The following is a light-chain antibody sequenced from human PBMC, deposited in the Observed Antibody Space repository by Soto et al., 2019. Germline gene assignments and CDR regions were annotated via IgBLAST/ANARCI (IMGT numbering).Light chain of an antibody. CDR1: QSVSSSF. CDR3: QQYGSSQWT. Sequence: EIVLTQSPGTLSLSPGERATLSCRASQSVSSSFLAWYHQKPGQVPRLLIYGASSRATGIPDRFSGSGSGTDFTLTISRLEPEDFGVYYCQQYGSSQWTFGQGTKVDIK. J-gene: IGKJ1*01. CDR2: GAS. V-gene: IGKV3-20*01.